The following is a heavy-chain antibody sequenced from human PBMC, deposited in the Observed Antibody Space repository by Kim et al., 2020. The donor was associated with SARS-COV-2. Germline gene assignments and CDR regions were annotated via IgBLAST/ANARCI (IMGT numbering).Heavy chain of an antibody. CDR2: IYTSGST. CDR1: GGSISSYY. V-gene: IGHV4-4*07. Sequence: SETLSLTCTVSGGSISSYYWSWIRQPAGKGLEWIGRIYTSGSTNYNPSLKSRVTMSVDTSKNQFSLKLSSVTAADTAVYYCARDPGGQNVDINFPIFGMAVWGQGTTVTVSS. J-gene: IGHJ6*02. CDR3: ARDPGGQNVDINFPIFGMAV. D-gene: IGHD5-12*01.